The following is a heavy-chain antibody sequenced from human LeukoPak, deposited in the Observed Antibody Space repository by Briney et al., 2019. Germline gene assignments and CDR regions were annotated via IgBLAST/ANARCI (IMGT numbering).Heavy chain of an antibody. D-gene: IGHD1-26*01. CDR2: IWYHGSKI. CDR1: GFTFSSYG. CDR3: AKPYSGSSYSGTYFDF. V-gene: IGHV3-30*02. Sequence: AGSLRLSCAASGFTFSSYGMQWDSQVPGKGREWVASIWYHGSKIYYADSVKGRFTISRDNSKSTLDQHMNSLRAEDTAVYYCAKPYSGSSYSGTYFDFWGQGTLVTVSS. J-gene: IGHJ4*02.